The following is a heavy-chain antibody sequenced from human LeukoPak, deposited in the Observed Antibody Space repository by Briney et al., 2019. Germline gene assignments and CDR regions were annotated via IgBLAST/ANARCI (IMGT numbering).Heavy chain of an antibody. V-gene: IGHV3-9*01. Sequence: GRSLRLSCAASGFTFDDYAMHWVRQAPGKGLEWVLGISWNSGSIGYADAVTGRFTISRDNAKNSLYLQMNSLRAEDTALYYCANAHCSSTSCQSYYWGQGTLVTVSS. CDR2: ISWNSGSI. J-gene: IGHJ4*02. CDR3: ANAHCSSTSCQSYY. CDR1: GFTFDDYA. D-gene: IGHD2-2*01.